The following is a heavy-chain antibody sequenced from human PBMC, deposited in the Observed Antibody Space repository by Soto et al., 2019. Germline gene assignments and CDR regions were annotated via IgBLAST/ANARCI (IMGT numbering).Heavy chain of an antibody. J-gene: IGHJ4*02. CDR2: ISYDGSNK. D-gene: IGHD3-16*01. CDR3: AGGWRWGDY. V-gene: IGHV3-30*03. CDR1: GFTFSNYG. Sequence: QVQVVESGGGVVQPGRSLRLSCAASGFTFSNYGMQWVRQAPGKGLEWVAVISYDGSNKYYADSVKGRFTISRDNSKNTLYLQLNSLRNEDTAVYSCAGGWRWGDYWGQGTLVTVS.